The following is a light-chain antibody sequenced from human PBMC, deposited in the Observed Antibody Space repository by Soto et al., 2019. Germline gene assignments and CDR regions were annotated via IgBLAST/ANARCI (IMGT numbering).Light chain of an antibody. Sequence: DIQLTQSPAFLSASVGGRVTITCRSSQAISSHLAWYQQKPGKAPNLLIYGASTLQSGVPSRFSGSGSGTQFTVTIRSLQPEDFAVYYCQQYKSWPLSFGGATKVETK. CDR1: QAISSH. V-gene: IGKV1-9*01. J-gene: IGKJ4*01. CDR3: QQYKSWPLS. CDR2: GAS.